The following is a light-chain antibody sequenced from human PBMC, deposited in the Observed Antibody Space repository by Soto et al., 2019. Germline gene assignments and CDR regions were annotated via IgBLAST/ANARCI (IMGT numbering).Light chain of an antibody. CDR2: WAS. CDR1: QSVLYSSNNKNY. J-gene: IGKJ3*01. V-gene: IGKV4-1*01. CDR3: QQYYSTPPT. Sequence: DIVMTQSPDSLPVSLVERATINCKSSQSVLYSSNNKNYLAWYQQKPGQPPKLLIYWASTRESGVPDRFSGSGSGTDFTLTISSLQAEDVAVYYCQQYYSTPPTFGPGTKVDIK.